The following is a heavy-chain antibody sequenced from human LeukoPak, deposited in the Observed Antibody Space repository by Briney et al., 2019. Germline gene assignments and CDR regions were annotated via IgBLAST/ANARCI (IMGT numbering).Heavy chain of an antibody. CDR2: IRYDGSNK. CDR3: AKGLLEWSYYYYYMDV. V-gene: IGHV3-30*02. Sequence: GSLRLSCAASGFTFSSYGMHWVRQAPGKGLEWVAFIRYDGSNKYYADSVKGRFTISRDNSKNTLYLQMNSLRAEDTAVYYCAKGLLEWSYYYYYMDVWGKGTTVTVSS. D-gene: IGHD3-3*01. CDR1: GFTFSSYG. J-gene: IGHJ6*03.